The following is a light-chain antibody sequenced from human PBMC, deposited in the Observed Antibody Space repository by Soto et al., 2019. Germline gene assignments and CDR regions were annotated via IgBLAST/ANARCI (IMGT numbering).Light chain of an antibody. J-gene: IGKJ2*01. CDR1: QSVLYSSNNKNF. CDR3: QQYYNGPPMYT. V-gene: IGKV4-1*01. Sequence: DIVLTQSPDSLAVSLGETATINCKSSQSVLYSSNNKNFLAWYQQKPGQPPELLIYWASTRESGVPDRFRGSGSGTDFTLTITSLQAEDVAVYYCQQYYNGPPMYTFGQGTKLEIK. CDR2: WAS.